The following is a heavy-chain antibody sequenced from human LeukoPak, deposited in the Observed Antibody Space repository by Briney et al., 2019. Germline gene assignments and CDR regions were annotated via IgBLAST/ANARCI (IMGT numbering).Heavy chain of an antibody. Sequence: LPGGSLRLSCAASGFTFSSYWMSWVRQAPGKGLEWVANIKQDGSEKYYVDSVKGRFTISRDNAKNSLYLQMNSLRAEDTAVYYCARLKVRQWLAYYFDYWGQGTLVTVSS. J-gene: IGHJ4*02. CDR2: IKQDGSEK. V-gene: IGHV3-7*01. D-gene: IGHD6-19*01. CDR1: GFTFSSYW. CDR3: ARLKVRQWLAYYFDY.